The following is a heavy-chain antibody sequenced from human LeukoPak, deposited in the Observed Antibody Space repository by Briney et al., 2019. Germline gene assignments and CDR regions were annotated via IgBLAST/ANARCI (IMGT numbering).Heavy chain of an antibody. D-gene: IGHD3-10*01. V-gene: IGHV4-61*01. Sequence: SSETLSLTCTVSGGSVSSGTYYWSWIRQPPGKGLECIGYIYYSGSTNYNPSLKSRVTISVDTSKNQFSLKLSSVTAADTAVYYCARCYYGSGSHYHFDYWGQGTLVTVSS. CDR3: ARCYYGSGSHYHFDY. CDR2: IYYSGST. J-gene: IGHJ4*02. CDR1: GGSVSSGTYY.